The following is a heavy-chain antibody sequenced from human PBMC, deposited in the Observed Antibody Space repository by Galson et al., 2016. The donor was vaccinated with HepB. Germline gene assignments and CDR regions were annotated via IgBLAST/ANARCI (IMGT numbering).Heavy chain of an antibody. CDR3: AKERERGGDGGIDY. CDR1: GFSNYG. J-gene: IGHJ4*02. CDR2: ISYDGNKK. V-gene: IGHV3-30*18. D-gene: IGHD5-24*01. Sequence: SLRLSCAASGFSNYGMHWVRQAPGKGLEWVAVISYDGNKKFYAASVRGRFTISRDNSRNTLYLQMNSLRPEDTALYYCAKERERGGDGGIDYWGQGTLVTVSS.